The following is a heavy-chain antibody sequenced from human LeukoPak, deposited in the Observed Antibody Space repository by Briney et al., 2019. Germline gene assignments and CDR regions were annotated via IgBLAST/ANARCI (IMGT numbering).Heavy chain of an antibody. J-gene: IGHJ4*02. CDR1: GGSISSSSYY. CDR2: IYYRGST. CDR3: ARSYYSDSSGYYY. V-gene: IGHV4-39*01. Sequence: SETLSLTCTVSGGSISSSSYYWGWIRQPPGKGLEWIGSIYYRGSTYYNPSLESRVTISVDTSKNQFSLKLSSVTAADTAVYYCARSYYSDSSGYYYWGQGTLVTVSS. D-gene: IGHD3-22*01.